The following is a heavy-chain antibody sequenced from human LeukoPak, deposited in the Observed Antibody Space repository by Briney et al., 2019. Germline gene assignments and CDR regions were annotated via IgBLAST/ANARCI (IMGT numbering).Heavy chain of an antibody. CDR1: GFTFDDYT. V-gene: IGHV3-43*01. CDR2: ISWDGSST. CDR3: VKDRSTSGVCEFDC. J-gene: IGHJ4*02. Sequence: GGSLRLSCAASGFTFDDYTMHWVRQVPRKGLEWVSFISWDGSSTYYVDSVKGRFIISRDNRKNSLYLQMNSLRTEDTALYYCVKDRSTSGVCEFDCWGQGTLVTVSP. D-gene: IGHD1-1*01.